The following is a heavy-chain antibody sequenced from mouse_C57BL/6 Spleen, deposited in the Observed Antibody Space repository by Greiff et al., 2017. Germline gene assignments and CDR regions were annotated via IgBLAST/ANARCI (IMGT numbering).Heavy chain of an antibody. D-gene: IGHD1-2*01. CDR3: ARGLLRQQGYFDV. J-gene: IGHJ1*03. CDR1: GYSITSGYY. V-gene: IGHV3-6*01. CDR2: ISYDGSN. Sequence: EVHLVESGPGLVKPSQSLSLTCSVTGYSITSGYYWNWIRQFPGNKLEWMGYISYDGSNNYNPSLKNRISITRDTSKNQFFLKLNSVTTEDTATYYCARGLLRQQGYFDVWGTGTTVTVSS.